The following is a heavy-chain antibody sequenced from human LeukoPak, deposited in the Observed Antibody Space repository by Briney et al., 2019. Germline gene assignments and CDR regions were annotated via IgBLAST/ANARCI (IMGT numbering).Heavy chain of an antibody. V-gene: IGHV4-39*01. J-gene: IGHJ4*02. CDR2: IYYSGTT. CDR3: ARLPRYDFWS. D-gene: IGHD3-3*01. Sequence: PSEILSLTCSVSGGSISDTSYYWAWIRQSPGKGLEWIGSIYYSGTTNYNPSLKSRVTISVDTSKKQFSLKLRSVTAADTAVYYCARLPRYDFWSWGQGTLVTVSS. CDR1: GGSISDTSYY.